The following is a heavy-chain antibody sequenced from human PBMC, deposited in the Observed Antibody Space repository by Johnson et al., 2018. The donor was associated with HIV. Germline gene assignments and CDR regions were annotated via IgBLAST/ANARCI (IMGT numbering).Heavy chain of an antibody. CDR2: IYSGGST. V-gene: IGHV3-66*01. D-gene: IGHD6-6*01. CDR3: ALGGIAAREEDAFDI. CDR1: GFTLSSYG. Sequence: VQLVESGGGVVQPGRSLRLSCAASGFTLSSYGMHWVRQAPGKGLEWVAVIYSGGSTYYADSVKGRFTISRDNSKNTLYLQMDSLRAEDTAVYYCALGGIAAREEDAFDIWGQGTMVTVSS. J-gene: IGHJ3*02.